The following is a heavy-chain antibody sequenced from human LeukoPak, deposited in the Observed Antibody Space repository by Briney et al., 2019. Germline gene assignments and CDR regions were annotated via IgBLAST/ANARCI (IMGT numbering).Heavy chain of an antibody. D-gene: IGHD1-7*01. CDR1: GYTFTIYD. Sequence: ASVXVSCKASGYTFTIYDINWVRQATGQGLEWMGWMNPNSGNTGYAQKFQGRVTMTRNTSISTAYMELSSLGSEDTAVYYCARQRPTGTTDYWGQGTLVTVSS. CDR2: MNPNSGNT. J-gene: IGHJ4*02. CDR3: ARQRPTGTTDY. V-gene: IGHV1-8*01.